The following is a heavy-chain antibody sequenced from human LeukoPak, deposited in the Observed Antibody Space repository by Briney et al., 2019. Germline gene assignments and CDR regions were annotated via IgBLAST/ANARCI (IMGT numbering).Heavy chain of an antibody. CDR2: ISYDGSNK. Sequence: GGSLRLSCPASGFIFRHYAMHWVRQAPGKGLEWVAVISYDGSNKYYADSVKGRFTISRDNSKNTLSLQMNSLRAEDTAVYYCARLPRGGSYLDYWGQGTLVTVSS. CDR1: GFIFRHYA. J-gene: IGHJ4*02. D-gene: IGHD1-26*01. V-gene: IGHV3-30-3*01. CDR3: ARLPRGGSYLDY.